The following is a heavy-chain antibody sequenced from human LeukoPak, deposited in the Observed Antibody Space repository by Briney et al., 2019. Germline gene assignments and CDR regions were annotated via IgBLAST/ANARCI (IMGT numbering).Heavy chain of an antibody. V-gene: IGHV4-59*01. J-gene: IGHJ3*02. D-gene: IGHD1-26*01. CDR3: ARGGSIVGATPHHTFDI. Sequence: SETLSLTCTVSGGAISFYYWSWIRQPPGKGLDWIAYMYYSGSTNYNPSLKSRVSISVDTSKNQFSLKLTSVTAADTAVYYCARGGSIVGATPHHTFDIWGQGTMVTVS. CDR2: MYYSGST. CDR1: GGAISFYY.